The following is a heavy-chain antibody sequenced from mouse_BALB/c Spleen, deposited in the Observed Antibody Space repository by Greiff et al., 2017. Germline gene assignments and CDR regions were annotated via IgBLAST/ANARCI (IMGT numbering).Heavy chain of an antibody. D-gene: IGHD2-14*01. J-gene: IGHJ2*01. V-gene: IGHV1-5*01. Sequence: VQLKQSGTVLARPGASVKMSCKASGYTFTSYWMHWVKQRPGQGLEWIGAIYPGNSDTSYNQKFKGKAKLTAVTSTSTAYMELSSLTNEDSAVYYCTRSRDPHGYDFDYWGQGTTLTVSS. CDR2: IYPGNSDT. CDR3: TRSRDPHGYDFDY. CDR1: GYTFTSYW.